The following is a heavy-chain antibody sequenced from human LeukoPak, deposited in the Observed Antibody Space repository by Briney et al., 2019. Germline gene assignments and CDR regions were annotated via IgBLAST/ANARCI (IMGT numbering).Heavy chain of an antibody. CDR2: INPSGGST. J-gene: IGHJ5*02. Sequence: ASVKVSYHAPGYTFTRNYMQWVRQAPGQGLEWMGIINPSGGSTSYAQKFQGRVTMTRDTSTSTVYMELSSLRSEDTAVYYCARPAPWGFWSTPWSPGTLVTVSS. V-gene: IGHV1-46*01. D-gene: IGHD5/OR15-5a*01. CDR1: GYTFTRNY. CDR3: ARPAPWGFWSTP.